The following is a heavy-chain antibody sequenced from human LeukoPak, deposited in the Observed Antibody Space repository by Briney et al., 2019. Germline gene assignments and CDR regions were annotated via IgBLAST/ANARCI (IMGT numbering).Heavy chain of an antibody. V-gene: IGHV3-21*01. CDR2: ISSSSSYI. J-gene: IGHJ4*02. Sequence: GGSLRLSCAASGFTISSYSMNWVRQALGKGLEWVSSISSSSSYIYYADSVKGRFTISRDNAKNSLYLQMNSLRAEDTAVYYCARDTAMVPILDYWGQGTLVTVSS. D-gene: IGHD5-18*01. CDR3: ARDTAMVPILDY. CDR1: GFTISSYS.